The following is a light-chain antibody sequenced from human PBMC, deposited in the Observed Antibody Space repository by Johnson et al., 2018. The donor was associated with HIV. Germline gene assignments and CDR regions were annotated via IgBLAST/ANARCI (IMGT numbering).Light chain of an antibody. V-gene: IGLV1-51*01. J-gene: IGLJ1*01. Sequence: QSVLTQPPSVSAAPGQKVTISCSGNRSDIENKYVSCHQQFPGTAPKFLIYDNNKRPSGIPDRFSGSKSGTSATLGITGLQTGDEADYYCGTWDSSLSASYGFGTGTKVAVL. CDR1: RSDIENKY. CDR3: GTWDSSLSASYG. CDR2: DNN.